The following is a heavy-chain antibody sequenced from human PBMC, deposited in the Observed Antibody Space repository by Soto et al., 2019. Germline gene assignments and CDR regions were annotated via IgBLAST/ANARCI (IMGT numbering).Heavy chain of an antibody. V-gene: IGHV3-15*01. Sequence: EMQLVESGGGLVEPGGSLRLSCAASGFAFSHVWMTWVRQAPGKGLEWVGRIKRESDHGTTDYAAAVKGRFTISRDDSKNTLYLQIDSLKTEDTAVYDCATEGQMSSASDWADYFDHWGRGILVTVSS. CDR3: ATEGQMSSASDWADYFDH. D-gene: IGHD3-22*01. CDR2: IKRESDHGTT. CDR1: GFAFSHVW. J-gene: IGHJ4*02.